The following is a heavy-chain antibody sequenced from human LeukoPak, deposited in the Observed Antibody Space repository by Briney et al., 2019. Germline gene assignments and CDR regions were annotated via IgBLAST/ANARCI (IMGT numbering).Heavy chain of an antibody. CDR2: ISYDGSNK. J-gene: IGHJ4*02. Sequence: GRSLRLSCAASGFTFSSYGMHRVRQAPGKGLEWVAVISYDGSNKYYADSVKGRFTISRDNSKNTLYLQMNSLRAEDTAVYYCAKGGSHDDWGQGTLVTVSS. CDR1: GFTFSSYG. CDR3: AKGGSHDD. V-gene: IGHV3-30*18. D-gene: IGHD1-26*01.